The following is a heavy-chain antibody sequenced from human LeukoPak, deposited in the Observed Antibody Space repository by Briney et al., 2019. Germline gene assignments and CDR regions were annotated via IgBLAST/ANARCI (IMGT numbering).Heavy chain of an antibody. CDR1: GYTFTGYY. CDR2: INPNSGGT. V-gene: IGHV1-2*02. D-gene: IGHD6-19*01. CDR3: ARDISAVAGYGNYFDY. Sequence: PKASVKVSCKASGYTFTGYYMHWVRQAPGQGLEWMGWINPNSGGTNYAQKFQGRVTMTRDTSISTAYMELSRLRSDDTAVYYCARDISAVAGYGNYFDYWGQGTLVTVSS. J-gene: IGHJ4*02.